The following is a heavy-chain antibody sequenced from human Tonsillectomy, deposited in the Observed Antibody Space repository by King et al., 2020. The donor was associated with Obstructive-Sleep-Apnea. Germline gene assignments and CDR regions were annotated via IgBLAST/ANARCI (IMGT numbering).Heavy chain of an antibody. CDR2: ISWNSGSI. D-gene: IGHD6-19*01. V-gene: IGHV3-9*01. CDR3: AKDRSSGWYSPQDY. J-gene: IGHJ4*02. CDR1: GFTFDDYA. Sequence: VQLVESGGGLVQPGRSLRLSCAASGFTFDDYAMHWVRQVPGKGLEWVSGISWNSGSIGYADSVKGRFTISRDNAKNSLYLQMNSLRGEDTAFYYCAKDRSSGWYSPQDYWGQGTLVTVSS.